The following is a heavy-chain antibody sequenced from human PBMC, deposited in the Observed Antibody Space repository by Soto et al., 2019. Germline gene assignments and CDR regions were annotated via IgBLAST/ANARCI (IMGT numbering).Heavy chain of an antibody. CDR3: ARDPYDSSRGYYFDY. D-gene: IGHD3-22*01. V-gene: IGHV4-31*03. CDR2: IYYSGST. Sequence: SETLSLTCTVSGGSISSGGYYWSWIRQHPGKGLEWIGYIYYSGSTYYNPSLKSRVTISVDTSKNQFSLKLSSVTAADTAVYYCARDPYDSSRGYYFDYWGKGTLVTVSS. CDR1: GGSISSGGYY. J-gene: IGHJ4*02.